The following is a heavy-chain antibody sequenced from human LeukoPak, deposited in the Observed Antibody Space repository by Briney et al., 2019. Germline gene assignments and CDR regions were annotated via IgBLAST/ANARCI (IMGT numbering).Heavy chain of an antibody. D-gene: IGHD3-9*01. CDR3: ARGPSWLRYSTSYGMDV. CDR1: GFTFSSYW. CDR2: INSDGSST. J-gene: IGHJ6*02. Sequence: PGGSLRLSCAASGFTFSSYWMHWVRQAPGKGLVWVSRINSDGSSTSYADSVKGRFTISRDNAKNTLYLQMDSLRAEDTAAYYCARGPSWLRYSTSYGMDVWGQGTTVTVSS. V-gene: IGHV3-74*01.